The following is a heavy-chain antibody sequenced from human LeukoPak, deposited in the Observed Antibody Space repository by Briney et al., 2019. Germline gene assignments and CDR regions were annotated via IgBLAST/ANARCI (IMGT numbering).Heavy chain of an antibody. CDR1: GFTFSSYG. Sequence: HPGGSLRLSCAASGFTFSSYGMHWVRQAPGKGLEWVAFIRYDGSNKYYADSVKGRFTISRDNSKNTLYLQMNSLRAEDTAVYYCAKLDFWSGYRPFDYWGQGTLVTVSS. CDR2: IRYDGSNK. D-gene: IGHD3-3*01. V-gene: IGHV3-30*02. J-gene: IGHJ4*02. CDR3: AKLDFWSGYRPFDY.